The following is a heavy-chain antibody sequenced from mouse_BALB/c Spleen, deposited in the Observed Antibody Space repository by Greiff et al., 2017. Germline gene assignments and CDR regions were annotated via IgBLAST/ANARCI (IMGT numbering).Heavy chain of an antibody. Sequence: QVHVKQSGAELVRPGSSVKISCKASGYAFSSYWMNWVKQRPGQGLEWIGQIYPGDGDTNYNGKFKGKATLTADKSSSTAYMQLSSLTSEDSAVYFCARGDYYGSRPDYWGQGTTLTVSS. CDR3: ARGDYYGSRPDY. J-gene: IGHJ2*01. CDR2: IYPGDGDT. CDR1: GYAFSSYW. D-gene: IGHD1-1*01. V-gene: IGHV1-80*01.